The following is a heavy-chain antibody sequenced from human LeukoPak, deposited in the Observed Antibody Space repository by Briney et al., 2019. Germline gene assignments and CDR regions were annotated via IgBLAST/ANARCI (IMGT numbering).Heavy chain of an antibody. J-gene: IGHJ5*02. V-gene: IGHV3-66*03. CDR1: GFRVSDYY. CDR2: IRDSGEA. D-gene: IGHD1-14*01. CDR3: ARDRVANQHWVEFDP. Sequence: GGSLRLSCAVSGFRVSDYYMSWVRQAPGKGLEWVGLIRDSGEAFYADFARGRFAISRDESENTLYLQMNSLRVEDTAVYFCARDRVANQHWVEFDPWGQGTPVIVSS.